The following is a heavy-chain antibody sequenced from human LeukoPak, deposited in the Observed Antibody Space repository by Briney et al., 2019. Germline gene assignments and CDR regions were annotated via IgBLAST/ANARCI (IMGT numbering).Heavy chain of an antibody. CDR2: ISNSGST. CDR3: ATTTIRLGY. J-gene: IGHJ4*02. Sequence: SETLSLTCAVYGGSFSGYYWSWIRQPPGKGLEWIGSISNSGSTYYNPSLKSRVTISVDTSNNQFSLKLSSVTAADTAVYYCATTTIRLGYWGQGTLVTVSS. CDR1: GGSFSGYY. V-gene: IGHV4-34*01. D-gene: IGHD1-26*01.